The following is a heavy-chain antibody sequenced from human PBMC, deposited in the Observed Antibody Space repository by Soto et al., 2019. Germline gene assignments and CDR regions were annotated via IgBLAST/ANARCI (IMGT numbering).Heavy chain of an antibody. CDR3: ARDEGRPGYGDYQWDPPVVDY. V-gene: IGHV3-33*01. CDR1: GLTFSSYG. Sequence: QVQLVESGGGVVQPGRSLRLSCAASGLTFSSYGMHWVRQAPGKGLEWVAVIWYDGSNKYYADSVKGRFTISRDNSKNTLYLQMNSLRAEDTAVYYCARDEGRPGYGDYQWDPPVVDYWGQGTLVTVSS. D-gene: IGHD4-17*01. J-gene: IGHJ4*02. CDR2: IWYDGSNK.